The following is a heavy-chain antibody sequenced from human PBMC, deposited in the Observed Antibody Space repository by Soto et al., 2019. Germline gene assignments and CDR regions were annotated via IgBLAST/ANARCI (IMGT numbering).Heavy chain of an antibody. CDR1: GGTFSSYT. V-gene: IGHV1-69*02. CDR3: ARVGFNGVITNC. CDR2: IIPILGIA. D-gene: IGHD3-22*01. J-gene: IGHJ4*02. Sequence: QVQLVQSGAEVKKPGSSVKVSCKASGGTFSSYTISWVRQAPGQGLEWMGRIIPILGIANYAQKFQGRVTITADKSTSTAYRELSSLRSEDTAVYYCARVGFNGVITNCWGQGTLFTVSS.